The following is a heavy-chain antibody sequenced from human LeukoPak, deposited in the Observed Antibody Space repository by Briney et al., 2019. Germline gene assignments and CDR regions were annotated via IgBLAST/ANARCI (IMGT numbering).Heavy chain of an antibody. V-gene: IGHV1-18*01. J-gene: IGHJ4*02. D-gene: IGHD6-19*01. Sequence: GASVKVSCKASGYTFTSYGISWVRQAPGQGLEWMGWISAYNGNTNYAQKLQGRVTMTTDTSTSTAYMELRSLRSDDTAVYYCARDLSGIAVAGTPFDYWGQGTLVTVSS. CDR2: ISAYNGNT. CDR3: ARDLSGIAVAGTPFDY. CDR1: GYTFTSYG.